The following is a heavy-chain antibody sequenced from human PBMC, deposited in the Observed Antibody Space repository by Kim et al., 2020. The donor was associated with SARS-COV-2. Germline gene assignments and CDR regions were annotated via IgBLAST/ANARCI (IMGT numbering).Heavy chain of an antibody. CDR3: AAGDYYDSSGYYSDYYSGMDV. D-gene: IGHD3-22*01. J-gene: IGHJ6*02. CDR2: IVVGRGNT. CDR1: GFTFSSSV. Sequence: SVKVSCKASGFTFSSSVVQWVRQYRGQGLEWIGWIVVGRGNTNYAQKFQERVTISRDMSTNTAYMEVTSLRSEDTAVYYCAAGDYYDSSGYYSDYYSGMDVWGQGTTVTVSS. V-gene: IGHV1-58*01.